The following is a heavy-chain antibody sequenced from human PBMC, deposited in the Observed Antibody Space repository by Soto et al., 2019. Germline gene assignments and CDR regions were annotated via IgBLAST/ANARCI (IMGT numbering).Heavy chain of an antibody. J-gene: IGHJ6*02. V-gene: IGHV4-61*02. CDR2: IDASGNT. CDR3: ARYSNNWFQTEGMDV. D-gene: IGHD6-13*01. CDR1: GGSISSSSYY. Sequence: PSETLSLTCTVSGGSISSSSYYWSWIRQPAGKGLEWIGRIDASGNTNYNPSLNSRVTMSIDTSKKQFSLKLTSVTAADTAIYYCARYSNNWFQTEGMDVWGQGTTVTVSS.